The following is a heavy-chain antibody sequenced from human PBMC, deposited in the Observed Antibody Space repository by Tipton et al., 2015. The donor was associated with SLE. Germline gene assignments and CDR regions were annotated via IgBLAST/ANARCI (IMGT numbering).Heavy chain of an antibody. CDR2: IYSGGSGT. J-gene: IGHJ6*02. CDR1: GFTFSIYA. V-gene: IGHV3-23*03. Sequence: SLRLSCAASGFTFSIYAMNWVRQAPGKGLEWVSIIYSGGSGTDYADSVKGRFTISRDDSKSTLYLQMNSLRAEDTAVYYCAKDLGQATGISYFFAMDVWGQGTTVTVSS. D-gene: IGHD1-14*01. CDR3: AKDLGQATGISYFFAMDV.